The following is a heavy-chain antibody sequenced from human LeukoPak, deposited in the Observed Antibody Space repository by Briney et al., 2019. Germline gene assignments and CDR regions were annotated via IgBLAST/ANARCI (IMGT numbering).Heavy chain of an antibody. CDR1: GGSISSSNW. D-gene: IGHD6-19*01. V-gene: IGHV4-4*02. CDR3: ARGSAVAGTYGMDV. J-gene: IGHJ6*02. Sequence: SETLSLTCAVSGGSISSSNWWSWVRQPPGKGLEWIGEIYHSGSTNYNPSLKSRVTISVDKSKNQFSLKVNSVIAADTAVYYCARGSAVAGTYGMDVWGQGTTVTVSS. CDR2: IYHSGST.